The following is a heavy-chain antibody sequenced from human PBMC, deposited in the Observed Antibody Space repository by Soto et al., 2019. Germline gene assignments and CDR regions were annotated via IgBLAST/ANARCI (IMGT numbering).Heavy chain of an antibody. Sequence: ASVKVSCKASGYPLRRYGISWVRQAPGQGHEWKGWISSYNGNTNYAQKLQGRVTMTTDTSTSTAYMELRSLRSDDTAAYFCARYRSGSGSPDDAFDIWGQGTMVTVSS. J-gene: IGHJ3*02. V-gene: IGHV1-18*01. CDR1: GYPLRRYG. D-gene: IGHD3-10*01. CDR2: ISSYNGNT. CDR3: ARYRSGSGSPDDAFDI.